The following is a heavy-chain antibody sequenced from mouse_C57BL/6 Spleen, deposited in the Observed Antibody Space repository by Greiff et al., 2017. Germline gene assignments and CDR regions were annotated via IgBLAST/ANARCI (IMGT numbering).Heavy chain of an antibody. CDR2: ISSGSSTI. J-gene: IGHJ4*01. V-gene: IGHV5-17*01. Sequence: EVQLQESGGGLVKPGGSLKLSCAASGFTFSDYGMHWVRQAPEKGLEWVAYISSGSSTIYYADTVKGRFTISRDNAKNTLFLQMTSLRSEDTAMYYCATNYYGSLYYAMDYWGQGTSVTVSS. CDR3: ATNYYGSLYYAMDY. D-gene: IGHD1-1*01. CDR1: GFTFSDYG.